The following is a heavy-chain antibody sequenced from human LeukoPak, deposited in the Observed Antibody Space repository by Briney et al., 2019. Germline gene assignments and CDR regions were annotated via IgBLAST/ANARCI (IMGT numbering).Heavy chain of an antibody. CDR3: ARLGYCSGCSCYPFDY. CDR1: GYAFTSYG. D-gene: IGHD2-15*01. J-gene: IGHJ4*02. CDR2: ISAYNGNT. Sequence: ASVKVSCKASGYAFTSYGTSWVRQAPGQGLEWMGWISAYNGNTNYAQKLQGRVTMTTDTSTSTAYMELRSLRSDDTAVYYCARLGYCSGCSCYPFDYWGQGTLVTVSS. V-gene: IGHV1-18*01.